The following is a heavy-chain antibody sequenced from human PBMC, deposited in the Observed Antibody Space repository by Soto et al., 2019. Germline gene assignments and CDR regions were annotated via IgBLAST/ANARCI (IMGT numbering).Heavy chain of an antibody. CDR1: GFTFSSYS. CDR2: ISSSSSYI. Sequence: EVQLVESGGGLVKPGGSLRLSCAASGFTFSSYSMNWVRQAPGKGLEWVSSISSSSSYIYYADSVKGRFTISRDNAKNSLYLQMNSLRAEDTAVYYCARDHLGIGLLEHTTYYYYGMDVWGQGTTVTVSS. V-gene: IGHV3-21*01. CDR3: ARDHLGIGLLEHTTYYYYGMDV. J-gene: IGHJ6*02. D-gene: IGHD1-1*01.